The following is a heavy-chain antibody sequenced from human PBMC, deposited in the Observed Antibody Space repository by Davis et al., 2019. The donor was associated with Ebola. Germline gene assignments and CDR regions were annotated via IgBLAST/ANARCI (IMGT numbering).Heavy chain of an antibody. CDR3: TTDLPVVDY. CDR2: IKSKTDGGTT. V-gene: IGHV3-15*01. J-gene: IGHJ4*02. CDR1: GFTFSNAW. Sequence: GESLKISCAASGFTFSNAWMSWVRQAPGKGLERVGRIKSKTDGGTTDYAAPVKGRFTISRDDSKNTLYLQMNSLKTEDTAVYYCTTDLPVVDYWGQGTLVTVSS.